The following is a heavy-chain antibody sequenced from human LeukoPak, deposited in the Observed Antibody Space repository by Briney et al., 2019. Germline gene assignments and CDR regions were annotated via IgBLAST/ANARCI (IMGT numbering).Heavy chain of an antibody. CDR1: GFTFSTNA. V-gene: IGHV3-23*01. Sequence: GESLRLSCLTSGFTFSTNAMSWVRQAPGKGLEWISGISGSGASTYYADSVTGRFTISRDNSRNTLYLQMNSLRGDDTAVYYCAKDVGKWESLHFFDYWGQGTLVTVSS. CDR2: ISGSGAST. J-gene: IGHJ4*02. CDR3: AKDVGKWESLHFFDY. D-gene: IGHD1-26*01.